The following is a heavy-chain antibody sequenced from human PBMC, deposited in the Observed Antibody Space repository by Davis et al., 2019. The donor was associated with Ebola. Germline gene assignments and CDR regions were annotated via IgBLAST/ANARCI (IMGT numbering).Heavy chain of an antibody. D-gene: IGHD3-16*01. CDR1: GFSFNNYG. CDR2: IYYSGST. V-gene: IGHV4-59*01. CDR3: VKRSGGELPEY. J-gene: IGHJ4*02. Sequence: ESLKISCAPSGFSFNNYGMSWIRQPPGKGLEWIAYIYYSGSTHYNPSLKSRATISVDTSRNQFSLRLSSVTAADTAVYYCVKRSGGELPEYWGQGTQVTVSS.